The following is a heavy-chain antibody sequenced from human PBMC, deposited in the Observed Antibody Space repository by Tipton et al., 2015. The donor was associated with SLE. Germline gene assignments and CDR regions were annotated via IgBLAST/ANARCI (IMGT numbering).Heavy chain of an antibody. CDR2: ISPNTGGT. J-gene: IGHJ3*01. V-gene: IGHV1-2*02. D-gene: IGHD3-16*01. CDR3: ARKIQFGPNAFDV. Sequence: QLVQSGAEVKKPGASVKVSCKASGYSFSDNYIHWVRLAPGQGLEWMGWISPNTGGTNFAQKFQGRFTVTTDTSISTAYMELTGLRYDDTAVYYCARKIQFGPNAFDVWGQGALVTVSS. CDR1: GYSFSDNY.